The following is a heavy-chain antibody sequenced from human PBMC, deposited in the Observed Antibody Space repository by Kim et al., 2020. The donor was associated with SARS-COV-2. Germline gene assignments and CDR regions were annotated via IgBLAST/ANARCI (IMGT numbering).Heavy chain of an antibody. V-gene: IGHV7-4-1*02. CDR3: ARPNRGVSTSFDY. J-gene: IGHJ4*02. CDR1: GYTFTTYA. Sequence: ASVKVSCKASGYTFTTYALNWVRQAPGQGLEWMGWINTNTGHPTFAQGFTGRFDFTLDTSVSTAYLQISSLTADDTAVYYCARPNRGVSTSFDYCGQGSL. CDR2: INTNTGHP. D-gene: IGHD6-6*01.